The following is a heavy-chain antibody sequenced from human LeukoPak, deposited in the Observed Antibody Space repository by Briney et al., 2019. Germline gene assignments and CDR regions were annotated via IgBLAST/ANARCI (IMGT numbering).Heavy chain of an antibody. CDR3: ARVYYDSSGYYYFDY. Sequence: SETLSHTCTVSGGSISSYYWSWIRQPAGKGLEWIGRIYTSGSTNYNPSLKSRVTMSVDTSKNQFSLKLSSVTAADTAVYYCARVYYDSSGYYYFDYWGQGTLVTVSS. D-gene: IGHD3-22*01. V-gene: IGHV4-4*07. CDR1: GGSISSYY. CDR2: IYTSGST. J-gene: IGHJ4*02.